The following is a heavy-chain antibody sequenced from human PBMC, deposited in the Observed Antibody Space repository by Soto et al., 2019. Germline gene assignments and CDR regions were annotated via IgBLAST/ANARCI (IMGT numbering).Heavy chain of an antibody. J-gene: IGHJ4*01. Sequence: GASVKVSCKASGYTFTSYYMHWVRQAPGQGRDRRGIINHSGGSTSYAQKFQGRVTMTRDTSTSTGYMELSSLRSEDTAVYYCARDQPRSHYYYSSGSYYYDYWSQGTLVTVSS. D-gene: IGHD3-22*01. CDR3: ARDQPRSHYYYSSGSYYYDY. CDR1: GYTFTSYY. CDR2: INHSGGST. V-gene: IGHV1-46*01.